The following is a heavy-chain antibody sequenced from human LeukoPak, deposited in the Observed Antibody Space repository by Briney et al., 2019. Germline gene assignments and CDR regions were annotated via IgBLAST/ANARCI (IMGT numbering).Heavy chain of an antibody. Sequence: PGESLKISCKGSGSGFTSYWIGWVRQMPGKGLEGMGIIYPGDSDTRYSPSFQGQVTISADKSISTAYLQWSSLKASDTAMYYCARHLRTGGSYFVGGDYWGQGTLVTVSS. CDR3: ARHLRTGGSYFVGGDY. CDR1: GSGFTSYW. D-gene: IGHD1-26*01. V-gene: IGHV5-51*01. J-gene: IGHJ4*02. CDR2: IYPGDSDT.